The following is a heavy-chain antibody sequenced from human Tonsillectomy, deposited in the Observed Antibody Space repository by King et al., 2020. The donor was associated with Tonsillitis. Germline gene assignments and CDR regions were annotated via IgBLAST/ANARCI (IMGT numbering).Heavy chain of an antibody. J-gene: IGHJ3*02. V-gene: IGHV3-23*04. CDR2: INGSSGRT. Sequence: VQLVESGGGLLQPGGSLRLSCAASGFTFSSYAMSWVRQATGKGLEWVSAINGSSGRTYYADSEKGRLTISRDNSKNTLYLQMNSLRDEDTAVYYCAKDQVTIFGVVTNDAFDIWGQGTMVTVSS. CDR1: GFTFSSYA. CDR3: AKDQVTIFGVVTNDAFDI. D-gene: IGHD3-3*01.